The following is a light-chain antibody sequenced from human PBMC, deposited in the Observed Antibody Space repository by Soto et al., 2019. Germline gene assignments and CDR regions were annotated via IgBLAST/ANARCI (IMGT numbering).Light chain of an antibody. Sequence: DIVLTQSPLSLPVTPGEPASISCRSSQSLLHTNGHMYLDWYLQKPGQSPQLLIFLGSNRASGVPDRFSGSGSGTDFSLTISSLEPEDFAVYYCQQRSSWPLTFGGGTKVDIK. J-gene: IGKJ4*01. CDR3: QQRSSWPLT. V-gene: IGKV2-28*01. CDR2: LGS. CDR1: QSLLHTNGHMY.